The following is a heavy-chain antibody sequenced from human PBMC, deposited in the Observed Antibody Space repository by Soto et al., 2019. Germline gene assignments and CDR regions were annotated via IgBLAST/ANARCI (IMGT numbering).Heavy chain of an antibody. CDR2: ISGSGGST. V-gene: IGHV3-23*01. J-gene: IGHJ6*02. CDR3: VKGGYCTGGNCYANYYYYYGMDV. CDR1: GITFSSYA. Sequence: EVQLLESGGGLVQPGGSLRLSCAASGITFSSYAMNWVRQAPGKGLEWVSTISGSGGSTYYADSVKGRFTISRDNSKHTLYLQMNSLRAEDTAVYYCVKGGYCTGGNCYANYYYYYGMDVWGQGTTVTVSS. D-gene: IGHD2-15*01.